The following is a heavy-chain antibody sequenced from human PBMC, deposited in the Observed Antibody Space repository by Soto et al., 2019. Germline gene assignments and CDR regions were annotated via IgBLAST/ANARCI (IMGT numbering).Heavy chain of an antibody. D-gene: IGHD3-3*01. J-gene: IGHJ5*02. V-gene: IGHV3-30*18. Sequence: GGSLRLSCAASGCTFSSYGMHWVRQAPDKGLEWVAVISYDGSNKYYEDSVKGRFTISRDNSKNTLYLQMNSLRAEDTAVYYCANIRTEQYDFWSGYDSYPWGQGTLVTVSS. CDR1: GCTFSSYG. CDR2: ISYDGSNK. CDR3: ANIRTEQYDFWSGYDSYP.